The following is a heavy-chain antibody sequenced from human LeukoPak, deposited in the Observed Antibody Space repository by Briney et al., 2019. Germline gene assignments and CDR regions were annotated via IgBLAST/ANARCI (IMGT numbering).Heavy chain of an antibody. CDR1: GHTFTSYD. Sequence: ASVKVSCKASGHTFTSYDINWVRQATGQGLEWMGWMNPNSGNTGYAQKFQGRVTMTRNTSISTAYMELSSLRSEDTAVYYCARVFGYYDSSGYPTPYYYYYMDVWGKGTTVTVSS. V-gene: IGHV1-8*01. CDR3: ARVFGYYDSSGYPTPYYYYYMDV. J-gene: IGHJ6*03. CDR2: MNPNSGNT. D-gene: IGHD3-22*01.